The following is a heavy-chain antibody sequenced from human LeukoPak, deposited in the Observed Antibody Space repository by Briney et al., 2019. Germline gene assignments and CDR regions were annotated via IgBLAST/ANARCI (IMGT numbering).Heavy chain of an antibody. Sequence: GGSLRLSCAASGFTFSNAWMSWVRQAPGKGLEWVGFIRSKAYGGTTEYAASVKGRFTISRDDSKSIAYLQMNSLKTEDTAVYYCTRRVGAPGGFDYWGQGTLVTVSS. CDR3: TRRVGAPGGFDY. CDR1: GFTFSNAW. V-gene: IGHV3-49*04. J-gene: IGHJ4*02. D-gene: IGHD1-26*01. CDR2: IRSKAYGGTT.